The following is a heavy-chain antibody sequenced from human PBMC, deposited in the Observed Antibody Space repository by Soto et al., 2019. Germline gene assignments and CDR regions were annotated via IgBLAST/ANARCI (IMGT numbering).Heavy chain of an antibody. D-gene: IGHD6-13*01. Sequence: QVQLVESGGGLVKPGGSLRLSCAASRFTFSDYYMSWIRRAPGKGLEWVSYISSSGSTIYYADSVMGRFTISRDNAKNSLYLQMNSLRAEDTAGYYCAIYSSSWYGDWFDTWGQGTLVTVSS. J-gene: IGHJ5*02. V-gene: IGHV3-11*01. CDR3: AIYSSSWYGDWFDT. CDR2: ISSSGSTI. CDR1: RFTFSDYY.